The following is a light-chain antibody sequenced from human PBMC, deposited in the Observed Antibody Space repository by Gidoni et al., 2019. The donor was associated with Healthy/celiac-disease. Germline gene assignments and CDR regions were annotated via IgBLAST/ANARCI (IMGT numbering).Light chain of an antibody. CDR1: QSLVYSDGNTY. Sequence: VVMTQSPLSLPVTLGQPASISCRSSQSLVYSDGNTYLNWFKQRPGQSPRRLIYKVSNREYGVPERLSGSGSGTDFTMKISRVEAEDVGVYYCMQGTHWHPFTFGPGTKVDIK. J-gene: IGKJ3*01. V-gene: IGKV2-30*01. CDR2: KVS. CDR3: MQGTHWHPFT.